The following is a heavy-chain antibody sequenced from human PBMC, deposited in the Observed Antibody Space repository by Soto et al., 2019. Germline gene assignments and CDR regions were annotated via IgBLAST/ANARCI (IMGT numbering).Heavy chain of an antibody. CDR2: IWHDGGTK. V-gene: IGHV3-33*01. J-gene: IGHJ3*01. CDR1: GFIFSDYG. D-gene: IGHD2-2*01. Sequence: PGGSLRLSCAASGFIFSDYGMHWVRQAPGKGLECVAVIWHDGGTKYYADSVQGRFTISRDNSENTLYLQMDSLRAEDTAFYYCARNVKHCGGTSCGSPCDVWGQGTMVTVSS. CDR3: ARNVKHCGGTSCGSPCDV.